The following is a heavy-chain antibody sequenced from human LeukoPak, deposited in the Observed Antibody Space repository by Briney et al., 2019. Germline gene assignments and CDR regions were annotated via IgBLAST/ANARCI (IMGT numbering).Heavy chain of an antibody. CDR3: ARHGSTDYFDY. CDR1: GGSISSTTSY. J-gene: IGHJ4*02. V-gene: IGHV4-39*01. D-gene: IGHD2-2*03. Sequence: SETLSLTCAVSGGSISSTTSYWGWIRQPPGKGLEWLGRIYYSGSTFYNPSFKSRVTISVDTSNNQFSLRLSSVTAADTAVYYCARHGSTDYFDYWGQGTLVTVSS. CDR2: IYYSGST.